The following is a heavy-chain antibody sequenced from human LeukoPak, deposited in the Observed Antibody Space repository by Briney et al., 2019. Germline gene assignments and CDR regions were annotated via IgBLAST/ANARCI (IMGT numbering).Heavy chain of an antibody. J-gene: IGHJ5*02. Sequence: PSETLSLTCTDSGGSISSSSYYWGWIRQPPGTGLEWIGSIYYSGSTYYNPSLKSRVTISVDTSKNQFSLKLSSVTAADTAVYYCARRPYCSGGSCFWFDPWGQGTLVTVSS. CDR1: GGSISSSSYY. V-gene: IGHV4-39*01. CDR3: ARRPYCSGGSCFWFDP. D-gene: IGHD2-15*01. CDR2: IYYSGST.